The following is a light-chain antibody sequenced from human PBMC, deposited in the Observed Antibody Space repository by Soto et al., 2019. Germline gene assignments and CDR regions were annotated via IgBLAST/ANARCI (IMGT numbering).Light chain of an antibody. Sequence: DIQMTQSPSSLSASVGDRVTITCPASRGIRDALGWYQQKAGKVPKRLIYSASSLQRGVPSRFSGSGSETEFTLTISSLQPEDFATYYCLQHSDYPFTFGQGTRLE. V-gene: IGKV1-17*01. CDR1: RGIRDA. CDR2: SAS. J-gene: IGKJ2*01. CDR3: LQHSDYPFT.